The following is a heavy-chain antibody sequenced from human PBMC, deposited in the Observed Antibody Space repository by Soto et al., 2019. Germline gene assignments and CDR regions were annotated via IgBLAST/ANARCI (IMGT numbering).Heavy chain of an antibody. V-gene: IGHV1-46*03. CDR1: GYTFTGYY. Sequence: QVQLVQSGAEVKKPGASVQVSCKASGYTFTGYYMHWVRQVPGQGLEWMGVINPSGGSTTYAQKFQGRITMTRDTSTSTVYMELSSLSSEDTAVYSCVSHCSTRCSDWLDPCGQGTLVTVSS. D-gene: IGHD2-2*01. CDR2: INPSGGST. CDR3: VSHCSTRCSDWLDP. J-gene: IGHJ5*02.